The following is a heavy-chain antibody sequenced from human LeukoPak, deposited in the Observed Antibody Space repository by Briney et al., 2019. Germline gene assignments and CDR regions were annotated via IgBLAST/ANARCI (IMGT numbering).Heavy chain of an antibody. Sequence: GGSLRLSCAVSGFSFSTYDMHWVRQAPGKGLEWVAYIQYDGSNKYFADSVKGRFTISRDNSKSTLYLQMNSLRAEDTAVYYCARHLTYAFDYWGQGTLVTVSS. CDR2: IQYDGSNK. D-gene: IGHD4-17*01. J-gene: IGHJ4*02. CDR1: GFSFSTYD. V-gene: IGHV3-30*02. CDR3: ARHLTYAFDY.